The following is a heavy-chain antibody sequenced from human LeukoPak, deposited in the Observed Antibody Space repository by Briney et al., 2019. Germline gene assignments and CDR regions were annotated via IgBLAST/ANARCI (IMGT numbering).Heavy chain of an antibody. Sequence: PGGSLRLSCAASGFTFSSYSMNWVRQAPGKGLEWVSYISSSSSTIYYADSVKGRFTISRDNAKTSLYLQMNSQRAEDTAVYYCARDSLSGWNPVAFDIWGQGTMVTVSS. CDR1: GFTFSSYS. D-gene: IGHD6-19*01. CDR3: ARDSLSGWNPVAFDI. CDR2: ISSSSSTI. V-gene: IGHV3-48*01. J-gene: IGHJ3*02.